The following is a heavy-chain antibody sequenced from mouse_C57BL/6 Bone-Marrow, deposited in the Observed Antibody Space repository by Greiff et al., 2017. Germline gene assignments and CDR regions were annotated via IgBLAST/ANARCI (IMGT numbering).Heavy chain of an antibody. CDR3: GGDTPVVKGAWFAD. Sequence: EVQLVESGGGLVQPKGSLKLSCAASGFTFNTYAMHWVRQAPGKGLEWVARIRRKSSNYATYYADSVKDRFTISRDDSQSMLYLQMNNLKTEDTAMYYCGGDTPVVKGAWFADWGKGTLVTVSA. CDR2: IRRKSSNYAT. CDR1: GFTFNTYA. D-gene: IGHD2-2*01. J-gene: IGHJ3*01. V-gene: IGHV10-3*01.